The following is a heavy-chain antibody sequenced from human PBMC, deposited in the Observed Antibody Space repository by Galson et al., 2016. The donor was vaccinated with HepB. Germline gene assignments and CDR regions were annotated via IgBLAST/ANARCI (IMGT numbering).Heavy chain of an antibody. CDR3: AKRSMSAVAGSFDF. J-gene: IGHJ4*02. CDR1: GFTFSTYA. V-gene: IGHV3-23*01. Sequence: SLRLSCAASGFTFSTYAMSWVRQAPGRGPEWVSVISGDGATTFYADSVKGRFTISRDNSKNTLYLQMNSLRAEDTAVYYCAKRSMSAVAGSFDFWGQGTLVTVSS. D-gene: IGHD6-19*01. CDR2: ISGDGATT.